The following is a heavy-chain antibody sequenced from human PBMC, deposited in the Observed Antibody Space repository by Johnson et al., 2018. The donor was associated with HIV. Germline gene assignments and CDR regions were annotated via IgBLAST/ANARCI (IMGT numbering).Heavy chain of an antibody. CDR1: GFTFDDYT. CDR3: ARGFLTGTPSDAFDI. Sequence: VQLVESGGGVVQPGRSLRLSCAASGFTFDDYTMHWVRQAPGKGLEWVSLISWDGGSTYYADSLKGRFTISRDNSKSTLYLQMNSLRAEDTAVYYCARGFLTGTPSDAFDIWGQGTMVTVSS. V-gene: IGHV3-43*01. D-gene: IGHD1-1*01. CDR2: ISWDGGST. J-gene: IGHJ3*02.